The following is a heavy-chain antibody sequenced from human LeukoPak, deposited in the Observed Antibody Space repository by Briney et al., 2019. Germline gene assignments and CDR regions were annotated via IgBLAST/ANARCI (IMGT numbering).Heavy chain of an antibody. CDR2: ISYDGSNK. V-gene: IGHV3-30*04. Sequence: PGGSLRLSCAASGFTFSSYAMHWVRQAPGKGLEWVAVISYDGSNKYYADSVKGRFTISRDNSKNTLYLQMNSLRAEDTAVYYCAREVVSGSAYLYYFDYWGQGTLVTVSS. CDR1: GFTFSSYA. J-gene: IGHJ4*02. CDR3: AREVVSGSAYLYYFDY. D-gene: IGHD1-26*01.